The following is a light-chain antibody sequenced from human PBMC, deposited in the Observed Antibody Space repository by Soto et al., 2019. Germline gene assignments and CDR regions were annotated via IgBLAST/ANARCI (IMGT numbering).Light chain of an antibody. CDR2: GAS. J-gene: IGKJ3*01. CDR3: QQYNDWPVT. CDR1: QSVSSSY. V-gene: IGKV3-20*01. Sequence: ELVLTQSPGTLSLSPGERATLSCRASQSVSSSYLAWYQQKPGQAPRLLIYGASNRATGIPDRFSGSGSGTDFTLTISSLQSEDFAVYYCQQYNDWPVTFGPGTKVEIK.